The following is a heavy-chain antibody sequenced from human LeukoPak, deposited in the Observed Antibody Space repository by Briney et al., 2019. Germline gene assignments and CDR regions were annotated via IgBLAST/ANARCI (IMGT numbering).Heavy chain of an antibody. J-gene: IGHJ4*02. CDR3: VSGFLQWLY. D-gene: IGHD3-3*01. CDR1: GFSFSSYW. CDR2: INPDGSNM. Sequence: GGSLRLSCAASGFSFSSYWMSWVRQAPGKGLEWVANINPDGSNMLYVDSVKGRFTISRDNAKNSLYLQMNNLRAEGTAVYFCVSGFLQWLYWGQGTLVTVSS. V-gene: IGHV3-7*01.